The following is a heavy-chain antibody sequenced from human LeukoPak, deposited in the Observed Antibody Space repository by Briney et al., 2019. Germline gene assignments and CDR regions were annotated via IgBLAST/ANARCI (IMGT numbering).Heavy chain of an antibody. CDR3: ARVAVMGNFRMDF. D-gene: IGHD2-8*01. Sequence: GASVKVSCKASGYTFSDFYIHWVRQAPGQGLEWMGWINPKSSGTKYAQKFQGRVTMTRDTSISIVYMDLTTLRSDDTAVYYCARVAVMGNFRMDFWGKGTTVTVSS. V-gene: IGHV1-2*02. CDR2: INPKSSGT. CDR1: GYTFSDFY. J-gene: IGHJ6*03.